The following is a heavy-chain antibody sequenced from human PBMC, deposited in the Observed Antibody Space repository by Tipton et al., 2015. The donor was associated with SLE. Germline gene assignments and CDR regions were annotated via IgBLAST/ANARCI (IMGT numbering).Heavy chain of an antibody. CDR2: IFHSGNN. CDR1: GGSISSSSYY. CDR3: ARELDTFDI. V-gene: IGHV4-39*07. Sequence: TLSLTCTVSGGSISSSSYYWGWIRQPPGKGLEWIGSIFHSGNNYYNPSLKSRITTSVDTSKNQFSLKLRSVTAADTAVYYCARELDTFDIWGQGTMVTVSS. J-gene: IGHJ3*02.